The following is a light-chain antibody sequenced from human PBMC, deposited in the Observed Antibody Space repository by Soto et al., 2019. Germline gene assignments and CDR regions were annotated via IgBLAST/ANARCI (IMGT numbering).Light chain of an antibody. CDR1: QSISRL. V-gene: IGKV1-5*01. CDR3: QQYNSFSLIT. J-gene: IGKJ5*01. Sequence: DIQMTQSPSTLSAAVGDAVSITCRASQSISRLLAWYHQKPVKAPKILISDASILENGVPSRFSGTGSGTEFTLTISNLQPDDFATYFCQQYNSFSLITFGQGTRLEIK. CDR2: DAS.